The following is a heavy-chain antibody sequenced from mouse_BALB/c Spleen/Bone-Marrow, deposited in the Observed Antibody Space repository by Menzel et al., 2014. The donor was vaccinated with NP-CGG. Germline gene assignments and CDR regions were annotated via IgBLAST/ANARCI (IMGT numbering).Heavy chain of an antibody. D-gene: IGHD6-1*01. V-gene: IGHV5-6-3*01. J-gene: IGHJ2*01. CDR1: GFTFSSYG. CDR3: LRGTYRICEDYFDR. Sequence: DVKLVESGGGLVQPGGSLKLSCAASGFTFSSYGMPWVRQTPDKRLELVATINSNGGSTYYPDSVKGRFTISRDTAKNTLYLQMSSLKSEDTSMYHCLRGTYRICEDYFDRWGQASTHT. CDR2: INSNGGST.